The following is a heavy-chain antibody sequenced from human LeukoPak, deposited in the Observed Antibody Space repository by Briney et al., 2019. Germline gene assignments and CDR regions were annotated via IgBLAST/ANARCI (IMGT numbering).Heavy chain of an antibody. CDR1: EFTLISYW. CDR3: ARGQTTVTN. D-gene: IGHD4-17*01. CDR2: IKQDGSEK. Sequence: GGSLKLSCAASEFTLISYWMSWVRLAPGKGLEWVANIKQDGSEKYYVDSVKGRFTISRDNAKNSLYLQMNSLRAEDTAVYFCARGQTTVTNWGQGTLVTVSS. V-gene: IGHV3-7*03. J-gene: IGHJ4*02.